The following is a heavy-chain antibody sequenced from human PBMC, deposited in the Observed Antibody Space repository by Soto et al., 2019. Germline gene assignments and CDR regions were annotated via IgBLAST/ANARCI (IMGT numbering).Heavy chain of an antibody. Sequence: SGGSLRLSCAASGFTFSSYAMHWVRQAPGKGLEWVAVISYDGSNKYYADSVKGRFTISRDNSKNTLYLQMNSLRAEDTAVYYCARELFAEPPDYYCGMDVWGPGTTVTVSS. CDR3: ARELFAEPPDYYCGMDV. V-gene: IGHV3-30-3*01. CDR1: GFTFSSYA. D-gene: IGHD1-1*01. CDR2: ISYDGSNK. J-gene: IGHJ6*02.